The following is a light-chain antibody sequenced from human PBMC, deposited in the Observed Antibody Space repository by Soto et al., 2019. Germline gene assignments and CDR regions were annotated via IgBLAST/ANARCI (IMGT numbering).Light chain of an antibody. CDR1: SGSIASNY. CDR2: EDN. Sequence: FMLTQPHSVSVSPGKTVTISCTRSSGSIASNYVQWYQQRPGSAPTTVIYEDNQRPSGVPDRFSGSIDSSSNSASLTISGLKTEDEADYYCQSYDSSNVVFGGGTKLTV. V-gene: IGLV6-57*04. CDR3: QSYDSSNVV. J-gene: IGLJ2*01.